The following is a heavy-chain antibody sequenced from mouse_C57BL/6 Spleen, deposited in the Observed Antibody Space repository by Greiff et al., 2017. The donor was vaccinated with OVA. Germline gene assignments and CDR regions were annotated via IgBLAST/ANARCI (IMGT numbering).Heavy chain of an antibody. D-gene: IGHD1-1*01. CDR2: INYDGSST. J-gene: IGHJ2*01. CDR3: ARRVLRSYYFDY. V-gene: IGHV5-16*01. CDR1: GFTFSDYY. Sequence: EVMLVESEGGLVQPGSSMKLSCTASGFTFSDYYMAWVRQVPEKGLEWVANINYDGSSTYYLDSLKSRFIISRDNAKNILYLQMSSLKSEDTATYYCARRVLRSYYFDYWGQGTTLTVSS.